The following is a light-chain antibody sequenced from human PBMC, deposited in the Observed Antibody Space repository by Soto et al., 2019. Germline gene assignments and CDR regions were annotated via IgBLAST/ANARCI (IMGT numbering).Light chain of an antibody. CDR1: QSIGSN. CDR2: AAS. Sequence: EIVMTQSPATLSVSPGERATLSCRASQSIGSNLAWYQQKPGQAPRLLIYAASIRASDFPDRFIRSGTGTEFTLPITGLQSDDLAVYFCQQYNKGLPWTCRRRTKVEIK. CDR3: QQYNKGLPWT. V-gene: IGKV3-15*01. J-gene: IGKJ1*01.